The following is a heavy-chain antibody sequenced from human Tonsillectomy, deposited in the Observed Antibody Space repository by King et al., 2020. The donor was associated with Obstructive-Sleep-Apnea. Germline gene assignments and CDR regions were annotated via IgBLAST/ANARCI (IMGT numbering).Heavy chain of an antibody. CDR3: AKDLSSGWYSPLDY. J-gene: IGHJ4*02. V-gene: IGHV3-9*01. D-gene: IGHD6-19*01. CDR2: ISWNSGRI. CDR1: GFKFDDYA. Sequence: VQLVESGGGLVRPGRSLRLSCAASGFKFDDYAMHWVRQAPGKGLEWVSGISWNSGRIGYADSVKGRFTISRDNAKNSLYLQMNRLRAEDTALYYCAKDLSSGWYSPLDYWGQGTLVTVSS.